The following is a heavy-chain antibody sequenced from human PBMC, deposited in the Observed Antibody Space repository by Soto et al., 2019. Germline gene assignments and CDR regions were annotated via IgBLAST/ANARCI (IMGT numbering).Heavy chain of an antibody. Sequence: GASVKVSCKASGGTFSSYAISWVRQAPGQGLEWMGGIIPIFGTANYAQKFQGRVTITADESTSTAYMELSSLRSEDTAVYYCARVQRSITIFGVVIYGMDVWGQGTTVTVSS. D-gene: IGHD3-3*01. CDR1: GGTFSSYA. V-gene: IGHV1-69*13. CDR3: ARVQRSITIFGVVIYGMDV. CDR2: IIPIFGTA. J-gene: IGHJ6*02.